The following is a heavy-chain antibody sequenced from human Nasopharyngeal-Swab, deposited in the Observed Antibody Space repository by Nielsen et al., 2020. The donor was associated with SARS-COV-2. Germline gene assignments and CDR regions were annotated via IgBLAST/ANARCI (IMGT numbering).Heavy chain of an antibody. CDR2: ISPYNSKA. V-gene: IGHV1-18*01. J-gene: IGHJ4*02. Sequence: ASVTVSCKTSVTYVISWLRQAPGQGLEWVGRISPYNSKANYAQNIQGRVTMTTDTSTSTAYMELSSLRSDDTAVYYCARDCSTSSCHLVWGQGTLVTVSS. CDR3: ARDCSTSSCHLV. CDR1: VTYV. D-gene: IGHD2-2*01.